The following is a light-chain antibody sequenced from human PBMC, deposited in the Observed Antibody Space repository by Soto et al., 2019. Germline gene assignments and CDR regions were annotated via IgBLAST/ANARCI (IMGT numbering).Light chain of an antibody. CDR3: QQHDNFPT. Sequence: DIQMTQSPSSLPASVGDRVSITCQASQGIKNYLNWFQQKPGKAPKLLIYDASNLQTGVPSRFSGSGSGTDFTLIISRLQPEDSATYYCQQHDNFPTFGQGTLLEI. CDR1: QGIKNY. CDR2: DAS. J-gene: IGKJ5*01. V-gene: IGKV1-33*01.